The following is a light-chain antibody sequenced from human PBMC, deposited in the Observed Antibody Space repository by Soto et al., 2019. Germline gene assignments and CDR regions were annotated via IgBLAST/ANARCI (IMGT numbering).Light chain of an antibody. J-gene: IGKJ1*01. Sequence: EIVLTQSPGTLSLSPGERATLSCRASQSVSSSYLAWYQQKPGQAPRLLIYGASSRATGIPDRFSGSGSGTDFTLTISSLEPEDFAVYYCQQYGSSPPRTVGQGTKVDIK. V-gene: IGKV3-20*01. CDR2: GAS. CDR1: QSVSSSY. CDR3: QQYGSSPPRT.